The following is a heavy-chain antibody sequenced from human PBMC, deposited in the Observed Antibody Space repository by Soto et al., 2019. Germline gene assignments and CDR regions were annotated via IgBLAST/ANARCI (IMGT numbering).Heavy chain of an antibody. CDR3: AANLEHDY. CDR1: GDSISSSTSY. CDR2: TYYSGSS. V-gene: IGHV4-39*07. J-gene: IGHJ4*02. Sequence: SEPLSLTCSVSGDSISSSTSYWGWVRQPPGKGLEWIGSTYYSGSSHYNPSLKSRVTISVDTSKNQFSLKLSSVTAADTAVYYCAANLEHDYCCQGNVVTVSS.